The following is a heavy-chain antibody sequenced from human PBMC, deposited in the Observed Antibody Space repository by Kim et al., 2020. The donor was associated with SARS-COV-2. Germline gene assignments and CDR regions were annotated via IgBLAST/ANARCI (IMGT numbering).Heavy chain of an antibody. CDR2: MNPNSGNT. Sequence: ASVKVSCKASGYTFTSYDINWVRQATGQGLEWMGWMNPNSGNTGYAQKFQGRVTMTRNTSISTAYMELSSLRSEDTAVYYCARAVLGVDYYYYGMDVWGQGTTVTVSS. V-gene: IGHV1-8*01. CDR1: GYTFTSYD. D-gene: IGHD2-8*01. J-gene: IGHJ6*02. CDR3: ARAVLGVDYYYYGMDV.